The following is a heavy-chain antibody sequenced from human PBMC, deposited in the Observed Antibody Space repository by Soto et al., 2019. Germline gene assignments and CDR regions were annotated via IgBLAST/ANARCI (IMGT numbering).Heavy chain of an antibody. CDR2: ISGSGDGT. CDR3: TRSRGFGGMDV. CDR1: GFTVNSHV. J-gene: IGHJ6*02. D-gene: IGHD3-22*01. V-gene: IGHV3-23*01. Sequence: LRLSCAASGFTVNSHVMSWVRQAPGKGLEWVSSISGSGDGTYYGDSVKGRFTISRDSSSSTVYLEMKNLRGEDTAVYFCTRSRGFGGMDVWGQGTTVTVSS.